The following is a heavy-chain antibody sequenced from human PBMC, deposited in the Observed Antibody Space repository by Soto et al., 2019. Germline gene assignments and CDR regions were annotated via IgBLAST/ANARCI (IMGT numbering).Heavy chain of an antibody. CDR1: GFTFNNYA. CDR3: AKGRGGSGSLTPRVDF. D-gene: IGHD3-10*01. V-gene: IGHV3-23*01. Sequence: EVQLLDSGGGLVQPGGSLRLSCAASGFTFNNYAMTWVRQAPGKGLEWVSAISGGGDTTSYADSVQGRFTVSRDGSKNTLYLQMRSLRAEDTALYYCAKGRGGSGSLTPRVDFWGQGTLVTVSS. CDR2: ISGGGDTT. J-gene: IGHJ4*02.